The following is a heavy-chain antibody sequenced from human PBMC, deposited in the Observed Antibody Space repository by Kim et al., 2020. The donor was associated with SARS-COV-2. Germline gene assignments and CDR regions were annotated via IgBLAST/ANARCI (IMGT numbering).Heavy chain of an antibody. D-gene: IGHD3-16*01. Sequence: GGSLRLSCAASGLTVSSNYMSWVRQAPGKGLEWVSAIYSGGSIYYADSVKRRYTISRDNSKNTLYLQMNSLRAADMGVYECARDLGVDGGGVHSGQGTL. CDR2: IYSGGSI. CDR3: ARDLGVDGGGVH. J-gene: IGHJ4*02. CDR1: GLTVSSNY. V-gene: IGHV3-53*01.